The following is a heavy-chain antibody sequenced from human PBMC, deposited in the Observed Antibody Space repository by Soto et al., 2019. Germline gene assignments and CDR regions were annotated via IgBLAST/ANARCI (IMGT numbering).Heavy chain of an antibody. CDR3: ARGGRDGYKNIFDY. Sequence: QVQLVQSGAEVKNPGSSVKVSGKASGGTFSSYAISWVRQAPGQGLEWMGGIIPLFGTANYAQKFQGRVTITADESTSTAYMELSSLRSEDTAVYYCARGGRDGYKNIFDYWGQGTLVTVSS. J-gene: IGHJ4*02. CDR2: IIPLFGTA. D-gene: IGHD2-21*01. V-gene: IGHV1-69*01. CDR1: GGTFSSYA.